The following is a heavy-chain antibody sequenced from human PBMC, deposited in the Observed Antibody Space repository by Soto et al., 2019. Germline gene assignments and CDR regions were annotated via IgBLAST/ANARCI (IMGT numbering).Heavy chain of an antibody. Sequence: SETLSLTCTASGGSISSYYWSWFRQSPGKRMEWIGYVHHSWGSSYNPSLQSRVAISLDTSKSQFSLKVTSVTATDTAVYYCARQGFGPLHGLVDVWGQGTTVTVSS. CDR1: GGSISSYY. CDR3: ARQGFGPLHGLVDV. J-gene: IGHJ6*02. CDR2: VHHSWGS. D-gene: IGHD3-10*01. V-gene: IGHV4-59*08.